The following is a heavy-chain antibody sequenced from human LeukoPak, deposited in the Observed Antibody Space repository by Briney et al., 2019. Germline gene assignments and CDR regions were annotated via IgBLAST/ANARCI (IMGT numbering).Heavy chain of an antibody. CDR2: INPNSGGT. CDR1: GYTFTGYY. CDR3: ARDPGKDVVPAATNYYYYYMDV. V-gene: IGHV1-2*02. J-gene: IGHJ6*03. Sequence: ASVKVSCKASGYTFTGYYMHWVRQAPGQGLEWMGWINPNSGGTNYAQKFQGRVTMTRDTSISTAYMELSRLRSDDTAVYYCARDPGKDVVPAATNYYYYYMDVWGKGTTVTVSS. D-gene: IGHD2-2*01.